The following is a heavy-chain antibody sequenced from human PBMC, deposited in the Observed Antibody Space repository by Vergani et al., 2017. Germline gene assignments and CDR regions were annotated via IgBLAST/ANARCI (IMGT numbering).Heavy chain of an antibody. CDR3: ARVGQKYYDILTGYLDY. Sequence: QVQLQQWGAGLLKPSETLSLTCAVYGGSFSGYYWSWIRQPPGKGLEWIGEINHSGSTNYNPSLKNRVTISVDTSKNQFSLKLSSVTAADTAVYYCARVGQKYYDILTGYLDYWGQGTLVTVSS. J-gene: IGHJ4*02. V-gene: IGHV4-34*01. D-gene: IGHD3-9*01. CDR1: GGSFSGYY. CDR2: INHSGST.